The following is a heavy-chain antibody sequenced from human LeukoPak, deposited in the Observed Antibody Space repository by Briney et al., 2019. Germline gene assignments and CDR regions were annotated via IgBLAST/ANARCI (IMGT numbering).Heavy chain of an antibody. CDR2: IDHSGST. CDR3: ARGTVLWFGSSYYFDY. CDR1: GGSFSGYY. D-gene: IGHD3-10*01. J-gene: IGHJ4*02. Sequence: SETLSLTCAVYGGSFSGYYWSWIRQPPGKGLEWIGEIDHSGSTNYNPSLKSRVTISVDTSKNQFSLKLSSVTAADTAVYYCARGTVLWFGSSYYFDYWGQGTLVTVSS. V-gene: IGHV4-34*01.